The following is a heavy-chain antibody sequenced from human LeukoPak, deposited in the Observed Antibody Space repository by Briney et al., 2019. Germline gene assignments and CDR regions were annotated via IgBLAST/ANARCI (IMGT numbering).Heavy chain of an antibody. CDR3: AREGIVAYQGTHWFDP. V-gene: IGHV1-69*04. CDR2: IIPIFGIA. CDR1: GGTFSSYA. J-gene: IGHJ5*02. Sequence: ASVKVSCKASGGTFSSYAISWVRQAPGQGLEWMGRIIPIFGIANYAQKFQGRVTITADKSTSTAYMELSSLRSEDTAVYYCAREGIVAYQGTHWFDPWGQGTLVTVSS. D-gene: IGHD5-12*01.